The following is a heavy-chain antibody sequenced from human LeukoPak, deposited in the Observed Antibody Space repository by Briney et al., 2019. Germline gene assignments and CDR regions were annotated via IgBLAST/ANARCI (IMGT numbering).Heavy chain of an antibody. J-gene: IGHJ4*02. CDR1: GFTFSSYW. CDR3: ARGTHSEGYCSSTSCLGYY. Sequence: GGSLRLSCAASGFTFSSYWMHWVRQAPGKGLVWVSRINSDGSSTSYADSVKGRFTISRDNAKNTLYLQMNSLRAEDTAVYYCARGTHSEGYCSSTSCLGYYWGQGTLVTVSS. V-gene: IGHV3-74*01. D-gene: IGHD2-2*01. CDR2: INSDGSST.